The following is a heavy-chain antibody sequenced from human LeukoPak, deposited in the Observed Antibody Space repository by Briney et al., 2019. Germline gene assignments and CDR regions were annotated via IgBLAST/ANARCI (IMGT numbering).Heavy chain of an antibody. V-gene: IGHV4-34*01. CDR3: ARGHWQWLAVGPFDY. D-gene: IGHD6-19*01. Sequence: SETLSLTCAVYGGSFSGYYWSWNRQPPGKGLEWIGEINHSGSTNYNPSLKSRVTISVDTSKNQFSLKLSSVTAADTAVYYCARGHWQWLAVGPFDYWGQGTLVTVSS. CDR1: GGSFSGYY. J-gene: IGHJ4*02. CDR2: INHSGST.